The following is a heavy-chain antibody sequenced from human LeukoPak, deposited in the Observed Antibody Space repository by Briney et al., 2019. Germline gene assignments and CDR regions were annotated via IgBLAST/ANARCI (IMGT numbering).Heavy chain of an antibody. CDR3: ARGHTLFILLPSDYYYYGMDV. Sequence: ASVKVSCKASGYTFTSYAMNWVRQAPGQGLEWMGWINTNTGNPTYAQGFTGRFVFSLDTSVSTAYLQISSLKAEDTAVYYCARGHTLFILLPSDYYYYGMDVWGQGTTVIVSS. CDR2: INTNTGNP. D-gene: IGHD2-15*01. V-gene: IGHV7-4-1*02. J-gene: IGHJ6*02. CDR1: GYTFTSYA.